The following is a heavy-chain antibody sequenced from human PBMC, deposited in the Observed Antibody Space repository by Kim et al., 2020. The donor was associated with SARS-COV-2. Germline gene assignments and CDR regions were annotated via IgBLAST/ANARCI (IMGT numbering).Heavy chain of an antibody. CDR3: ARDYCTNGVCHYYYYYGMDV. Sequence: GGSLRLSCAASGFTFSSYSMNWVRQAPGKGLEWVSSISSSSSYIYYADSVKGRFTISRDNAKNSLYLQMNSLRAEDTAVYYCARDYCTNGVCHYYYYYGMDVWGQGTTVTVSS. CDR1: GFTFSSYS. D-gene: IGHD2-8*01. CDR2: ISSSSSYI. J-gene: IGHJ6*02. V-gene: IGHV3-21*01.